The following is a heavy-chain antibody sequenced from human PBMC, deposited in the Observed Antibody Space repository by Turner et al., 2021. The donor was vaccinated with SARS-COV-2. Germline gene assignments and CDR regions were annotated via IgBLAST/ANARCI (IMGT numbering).Heavy chain of an antibody. J-gene: IGHJ5*02. CDR3: AKAVPGSGWFDP. V-gene: IGHV4-61*02. Sequence: QVKLQESGPGLLKPSQTLSLTCTVSGGSITSGSYFWTWIRQPAGRGLEWFGRIYTSGKTVGIPDYNPSLKSRVSISVDSSKNQFSLKLTSVTAADTAVYHCAKAVPGSGWFDPWGQGSLVTVSS. CDR2: IYTSGKTVGIP. CDR1: GGSITSGSYF. D-gene: IGHD3-10*01.